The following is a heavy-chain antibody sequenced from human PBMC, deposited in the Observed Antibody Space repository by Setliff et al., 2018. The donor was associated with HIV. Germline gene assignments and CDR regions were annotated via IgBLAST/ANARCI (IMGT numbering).Heavy chain of an antibody. Sequence: SQTLSLTCAISGDSVSSSSTTWNWIRQSPSRGLEWLGRTYYRSKWYNDYAVSVKSRITINPDTSKNQFSLQLSSVTPEDTAVYYCASGAVAATGHYYYYYMDVWGKGTTVTSP. CDR2: TYYRSKWYN. CDR3: ASGAVAATGHYYYYYMDV. D-gene: IGHD6-19*01. J-gene: IGHJ6*03. CDR1: GDSVSSSSTT. V-gene: IGHV6-1*01.